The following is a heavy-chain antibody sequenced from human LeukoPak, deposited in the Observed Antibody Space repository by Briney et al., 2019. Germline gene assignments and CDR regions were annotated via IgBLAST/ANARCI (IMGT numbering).Heavy chain of an antibody. Sequence: VASVKVSCKASGGTFSSYAISWVRQAPGQGLEWMGGIIPIFGTANYAQKFQGRVTITADESTSTAYMELSSLRSEDTAVYYCARDSSSQSEPNDYWGQGTLVTVSS. CDR3: ARDSSSQSEPNDY. V-gene: IGHV1-69*13. CDR1: GGTFSSYA. D-gene: IGHD6-13*01. J-gene: IGHJ4*02. CDR2: IIPIFGTA.